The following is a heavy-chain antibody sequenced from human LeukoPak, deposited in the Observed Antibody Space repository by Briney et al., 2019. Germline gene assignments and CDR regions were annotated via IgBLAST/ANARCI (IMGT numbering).Heavy chain of an antibody. CDR1: GYTFSGYY. CDR2: INPHSGGT. V-gene: IGHV1-2*02. CDR3: ARGGGESNSYYAYFDY. J-gene: IGHJ4*02. D-gene: IGHD3-22*01. Sequence: ASVKVSCTASGYTFSGYYMNWVRQAPGQGLEWMGWINPHSGGTNYAQKFQGRVTMTRDTSIGTAYMELSRLRSDDTAVYYCARGGGESNSYYAYFDYWGQGALVTVSS.